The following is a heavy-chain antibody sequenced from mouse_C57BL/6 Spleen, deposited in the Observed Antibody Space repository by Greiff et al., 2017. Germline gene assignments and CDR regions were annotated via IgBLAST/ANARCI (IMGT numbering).Heavy chain of an antibody. CDR2: IHPNSGST. D-gene: IGHD2-5*01. J-gene: IGHJ4*01. Sequence: QVQLQQPGAELVKPGASVKLSCKASGYTFTSYWMHWVKQRPGQGLEWIGMIHPNSGSTNYNEKFKSKATLTVDKSSSTAYMQLSSLTSEDSAVYYCAREAYYSNCYAMDYWGQGTSVTVSS. V-gene: IGHV1-64*01. CDR1: GYTFTSYW. CDR3: AREAYYSNCYAMDY.